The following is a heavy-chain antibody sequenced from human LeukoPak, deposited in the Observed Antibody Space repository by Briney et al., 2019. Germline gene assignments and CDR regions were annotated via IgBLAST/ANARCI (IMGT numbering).Heavy chain of an antibody. V-gene: IGHV3-23*01. CDR3: AKSHSEAQRGYFDY. CDR1: RFTFSSSA. J-gene: IGHJ4*02. D-gene: IGHD3-10*01. CDR2: ISDSGGST. Sequence: GGSLRLSCADSRFTFSSSAMSWVRQAPGKGLEWVSTISDSGGSTYYADSVKGRFTISRDNSKSTLYLQVNSLRAEDTAVYYCAKSHSEAQRGYFDYWGQGTLVTVSS.